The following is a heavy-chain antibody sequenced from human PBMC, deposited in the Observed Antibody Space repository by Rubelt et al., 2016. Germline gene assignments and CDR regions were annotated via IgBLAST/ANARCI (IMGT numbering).Heavy chain of an antibody. CDR2: ISHGGST. J-gene: IGHJ4*02. V-gene: IGHV4-34*01. Sequence: GLVKPSETLSLTCTVSGGSISSYYWSWVRQPPGKGLEWIGEISHGGSTNYNPSLKSRVTISVDASNNQLSLKLASVTAADTAVYHCATLRTAAGTWPSSRDYWGQGTLVTVSS. D-gene: IGHD6-13*01. CDR1: GGSISSYY. CDR3: ATLRTAAGTWPSSRDY.